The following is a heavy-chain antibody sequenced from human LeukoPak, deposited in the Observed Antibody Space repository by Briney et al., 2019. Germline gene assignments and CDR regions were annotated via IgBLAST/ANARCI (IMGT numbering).Heavy chain of an antibody. CDR1: GGSFSGYY. D-gene: IGHD3-10*01. Sequence: SETLSLTCAVYGGSFSGYYWSWIRQPPGKGLEWIGEINHSGSTNYDPSLKSRVTISVDTSKNQFSLKLSSVTAADTAVYYCARENTMVRGAFDAFDIWGQGTMVTVSS. J-gene: IGHJ3*02. V-gene: IGHV4-34*01. CDR3: ARENTMVRGAFDAFDI. CDR2: INHSGST.